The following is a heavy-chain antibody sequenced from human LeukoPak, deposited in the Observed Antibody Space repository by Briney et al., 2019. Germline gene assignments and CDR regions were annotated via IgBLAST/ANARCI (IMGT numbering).Heavy chain of an antibody. V-gene: IGHV3-23*01. J-gene: IGHJ4*02. D-gene: IGHD4-17*01. CDR2: ISGSGGDT. CDR3: AKRRHMTTVTTRSFFDY. Sequence: GGSLRLSCAASGFTFSSYAMSWVRLAPGNGLEWVSAISGSGGDTSYADSAHGRFTISRDNSKNKLYLQMNSLRAEDTAVYYCAKRRHMTTVTTRSFFDYWGQGTLVTVSS. CDR1: GFTFSSYA.